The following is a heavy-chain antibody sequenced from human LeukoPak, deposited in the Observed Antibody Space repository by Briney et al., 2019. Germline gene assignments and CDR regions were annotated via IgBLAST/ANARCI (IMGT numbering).Heavy chain of an antibody. CDR2: IYSNGNT. CDR3: ARPFSGSYGY. V-gene: IGHV3-66*01. J-gene: IGHJ4*02. D-gene: IGHD1-26*01. CDR1: EFSVSSNY. Sequence: GSLRLSCAASEFSVSSNYMTWVRRAPGKGLEWVSIIYSNGNTYYADSVKGRFTISRDNSKNTVYLQMNSLRVEDTAVYYCARPFSGSYGYWGQGTLVTVSP.